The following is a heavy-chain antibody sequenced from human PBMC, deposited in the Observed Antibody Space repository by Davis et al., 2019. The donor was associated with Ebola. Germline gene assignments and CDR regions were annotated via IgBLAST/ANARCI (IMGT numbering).Heavy chain of an antibody. J-gene: IGHJ5*02. V-gene: IGHV3-74*01. D-gene: IGHD6-13*01. Sequence: HTGGSLRLSCAASGFIFSDYWMHWVRQVPGKGLVWVSRINSDGSTTDYADFVKGRFTISRNNAKNTLYLQMNNLSAEDTAVYYCLREGFRSSWYGAFDPWGQGTLVTVSS. CDR2: INSDGSTT. CDR3: LREGFRSSWYGAFDP. CDR1: GFIFSDYW.